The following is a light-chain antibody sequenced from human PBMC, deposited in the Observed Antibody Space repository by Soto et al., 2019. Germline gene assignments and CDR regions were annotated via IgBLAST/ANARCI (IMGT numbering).Light chain of an antibody. Sequence: DLQMTQSPSSLSASIGDRVTITCRASQAINNYLAWYQQRPGKVPKLLIYAASSLQSGVPSRFRGSGSGTDFTLTISSLQPDDVATYYCQKYNSAPPTFGQGTKVEV. V-gene: IGKV1-27*01. CDR3: QKYNSAPPT. CDR2: AAS. CDR1: QAINNY. J-gene: IGKJ1*01.